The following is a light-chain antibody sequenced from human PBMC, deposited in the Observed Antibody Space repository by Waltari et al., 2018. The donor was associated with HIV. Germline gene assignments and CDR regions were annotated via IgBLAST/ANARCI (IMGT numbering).Light chain of an antibody. J-gene: IGLJ1*01. Sequence: QSVLTQPPSASGTPGQRVTLSCSGSSSTIGNDNVYWYQQLPGTTPKLLIYKNIQRPSGVPDLFAGSKSGTSAYLAISGLRSEDEADYYCVGWDASLSAYVFGAGTKVTVL. CDR1: SSTIGNDN. CDR2: KNI. V-gene: IGLV1-47*01. CDR3: VGWDASLSAYV.